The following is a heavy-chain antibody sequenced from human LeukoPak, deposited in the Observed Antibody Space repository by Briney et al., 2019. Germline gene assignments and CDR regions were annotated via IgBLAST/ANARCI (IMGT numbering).Heavy chain of an antibody. CDR2: IYYSGST. D-gene: IGHD6-13*01. J-gene: IGHJ4*02. CDR3: ARAGRSIAAAAWYFDY. Sequence: SQTLSLTCTVSGGSISSYYWSWIRQPPGKGLEWIGYIYYSGSTNYNPSLKSRVTISVDTSNNQFSLKLSSVTAADTAVYYCARAGRSIAAAAWYFDYWGQGTLVTVSS. V-gene: IGHV4-59*01. CDR1: GGSISSYY.